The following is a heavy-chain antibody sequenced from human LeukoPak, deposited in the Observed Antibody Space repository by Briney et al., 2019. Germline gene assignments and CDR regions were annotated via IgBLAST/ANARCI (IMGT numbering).Heavy chain of an antibody. CDR1: GFTFSSYA. D-gene: IGHD6-19*01. J-gene: IGHJ4*02. V-gene: IGHV3-23*01. Sequence: GGSLRLSCAASGFTFSSYAMSWVRQAPGKGLEWVSTISGSGGSTYYADSVKGRFTISRDNSKSTLYLQMNSLRAEDTAVYYCAKVVGLQWLVRANFDYWGQGTLVTVSS. CDR2: ISGSGGST. CDR3: AKVVGLQWLVRANFDY.